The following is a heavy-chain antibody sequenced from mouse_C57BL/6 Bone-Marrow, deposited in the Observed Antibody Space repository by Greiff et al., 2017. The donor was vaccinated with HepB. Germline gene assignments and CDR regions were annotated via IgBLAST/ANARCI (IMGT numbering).Heavy chain of an antibody. J-gene: IGHJ1*03. D-gene: IGHD1-1*01. CDR3: ARGYGSSYYWYFDV. V-gene: IGHV1-64*01. Sequence: VQLQQSGAELVKPGASVKLSCKASGYTFTSYWMHWVKQRPGQGLEWIGMIHPNSGSTNYNEKFKSKATLTVDKSSSTAYMQLSSLTSEDSAVYYCARGYGSSYYWYFDVWGTGTPVTVSS. CDR1: GYTFTSYW. CDR2: IHPNSGST.